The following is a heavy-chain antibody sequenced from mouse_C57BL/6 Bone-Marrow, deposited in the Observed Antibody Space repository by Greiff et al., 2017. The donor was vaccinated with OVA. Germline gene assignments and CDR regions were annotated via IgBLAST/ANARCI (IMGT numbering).Heavy chain of an antibody. CDR3: ARDRKESNYFDY. V-gene: IGHV5-4*01. CDR2: ISDGGSYT. D-gene: IGHD1-3*01. CDR1: GFTFSSYA. J-gene: IGHJ2*01. Sequence: DVQLVESGGGLVKPGGSLKLSCAASGFTFSSYAMSWVRQTPEKRLEWVATISDGGSYTYYPDNVKGRFTISRDNAKNNLYLQMSHLKSEDTAMYYCARDRKESNYFDYWGQGTTLTVSS.